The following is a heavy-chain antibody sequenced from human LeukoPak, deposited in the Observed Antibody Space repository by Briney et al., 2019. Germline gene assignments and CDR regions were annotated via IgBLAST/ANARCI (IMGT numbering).Heavy chain of an antibody. V-gene: IGHV4-61*08. J-gene: IGHJ5*02. CDR1: GGSVSSGGYY. CDR3: ASLFCTRTSCFFLDP. D-gene: IGHD2-2*01. CDR2: IYYSGST. Sequence: PSETLSLTCTVSGGSVSSGGYYWSWIRQPPGKGLEWFGYIYYSGSTNYNPSLKSRVTISLDTSRNQFSLKLSSETAADTAVYYCASLFCTRTSCFFLDPWGQGTLVTVSS.